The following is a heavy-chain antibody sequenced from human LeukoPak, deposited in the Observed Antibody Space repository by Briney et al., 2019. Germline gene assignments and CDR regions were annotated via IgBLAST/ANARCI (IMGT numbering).Heavy chain of an antibody. D-gene: IGHD3-10*01. J-gene: IGHJ6*03. CDR1: GGSISSSNYY. CDR2: IYYSGTT. Sequence: PSETLSLTCSVSGGSISSSNYYWGWIRQPPGKGLEWIGTIYYSGTTYYNPSLESRVTISEDMSKNQFSLTLRSVTAADTAAYYCARQISDYYYYYIDVWGKGTTVTVSS. CDR3: ARQISDYYYYYIDV. V-gene: IGHV4-39*01.